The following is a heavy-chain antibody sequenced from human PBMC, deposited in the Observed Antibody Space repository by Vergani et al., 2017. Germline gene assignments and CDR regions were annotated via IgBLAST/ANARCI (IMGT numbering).Heavy chain of an antibody. CDR2: IYDSGDT. Sequence: QVQLQESGPGLLNLSETLSLTCSVSGDSMNTYYWTWIRQPPGKGLEWIGYIYDSGDTKYNPSLKSRVTMSLDTSKNQFSLNLTAVTAADTAVYYCARGRGDNWYFDLWGRGTLVTVSS. V-gene: IGHV4-59*08. D-gene: IGHD3-10*01. CDR3: ARGRGDNWYFDL. CDR1: GDSMNTYY. J-gene: IGHJ2*01.